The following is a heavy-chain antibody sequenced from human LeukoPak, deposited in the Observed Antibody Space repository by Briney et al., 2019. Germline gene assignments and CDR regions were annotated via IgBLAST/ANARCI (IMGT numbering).Heavy chain of an antibody. Sequence: SETLSLTCTVSGGSISSFYWTWIRQPPGKGLEWIGYIYYSGSTNYNPSLKSRVTISLDTSKSQISLKLSSVTAADTAVYYCARGQRRLQDYWGQGTLVTVSS. J-gene: IGHJ4*02. V-gene: IGHV4-59*01. CDR3: ARGQRRLQDY. CDR1: GGSISSFY. CDR2: IYYSGST.